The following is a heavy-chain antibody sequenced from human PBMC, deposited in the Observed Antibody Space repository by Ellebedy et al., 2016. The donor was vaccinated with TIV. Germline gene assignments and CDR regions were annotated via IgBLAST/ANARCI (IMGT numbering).Heavy chain of an antibody. CDR3: VKGNNHQIKYCGYDSFDY. D-gene: IGHD5-12*01. V-gene: IGHV3-64D*06. CDR1: GLTFSSYA. Sequence: PGGSLRLSCSASGLTFSSYAMHWVRQAPGKGMEYVSAISSNGGSTYYADSVKGRFTISRDNSKNTLYRQMSSLRAEDTAVYYGVKGNNHQIKYCGYDSFDYWGQGTLVTVSS. J-gene: IGHJ4*02. CDR2: ISSNGGST.